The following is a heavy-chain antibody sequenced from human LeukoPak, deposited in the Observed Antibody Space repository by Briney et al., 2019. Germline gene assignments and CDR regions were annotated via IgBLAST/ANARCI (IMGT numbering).Heavy chain of an antibody. D-gene: IGHD6-19*01. J-gene: IGHJ3*02. Sequence: TGGSLRLSCAASGFTFDDYAMHWVRQAPGKGLEWVSGISWNSGSIGYADSVKGRFTISRDNAKNSLYLQMNSLRAEDTASYYCAKDIEQWLVYGKDAFDIWGQGTMVTVSS. CDR2: ISWNSGSI. CDR1: GFTFDDYA. CDR3: AKDIEQWLVYGKDAFDI. V-gene: IGHV3-9*01.